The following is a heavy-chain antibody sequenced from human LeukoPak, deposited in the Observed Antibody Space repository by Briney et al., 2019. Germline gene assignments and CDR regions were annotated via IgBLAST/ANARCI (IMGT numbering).Heavy chain of an antibody. J-gene: IGHJ5*02. Sequence: TASETLSLTCDVSGSSISSTNWWGWIRQPPGKGLEWIGYVYYSGSTYFNPSLKSRVTISVDTSKNQFSLKLSSVTAADTAVYYCARGFWFDPWGQGTLVTVSS. CDR1: GSSISSTNW. V-gene: IGHV4-28*03. CDR2: VYYSGST. CDR3: ARGFWFDP.